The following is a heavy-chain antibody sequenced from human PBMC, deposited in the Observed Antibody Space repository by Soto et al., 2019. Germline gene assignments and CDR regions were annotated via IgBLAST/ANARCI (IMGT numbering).Heavy chain of an antibody. CDR2: IYPGDSDT. V-gene: IGHV5-51*01. J-gene: IGHJ5*02. Sequence: FSSYWIAWVRQMPGKGLEWMGIIYPGDSDTRYSPSFQGQVTISVDKSITTAYLQWSSLKASDTAMYYCARGYCTATICDPWFDPWGQGTLVTVSS. D-gene: IGHD2-8*02. CDR1: FSSYW. CDR3: ARGYCTATICDPWFDP.